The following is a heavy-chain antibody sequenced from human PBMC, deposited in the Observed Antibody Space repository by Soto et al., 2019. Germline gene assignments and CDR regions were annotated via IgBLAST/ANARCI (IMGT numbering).Heavy chain of an antibody. J-gene: IGHJ4*02. CDR2: IRNRANGYTT. CDR3: ARERVTMTEFDF. V-gene: IGHV3-72*01. Sequence: GGSLRLSCVVSGFTFSDHYMDWFRQAPGKGLEWLGRIRNRANGYTTEYAASVKDRFTVSRDDSKNALYLQLNSLKTEDTALYYCARERVTMTEFDFWGQGT. D-gene: IGHD3-22*01. CDR1: GFTFSDHY.